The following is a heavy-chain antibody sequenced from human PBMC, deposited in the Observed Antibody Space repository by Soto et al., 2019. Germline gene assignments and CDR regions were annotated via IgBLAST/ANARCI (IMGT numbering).Heavy chain of an antibody. CDR3: AKGNDYGDPLDY. D-gene: IGHD4-17*01. Sequence: EVQLVESGGGLVQPGRSLRLSCAASGFTFDDYAMHWVRQAPGKGLEWVSGISWNSGSIGYADSVKGRFTISRDNAKNSLYLQMNSLRAEDTALYYCAKGNDYGDPLDYWGQGTLVTVSS. CDR1: GFTFDDYA. V-gene: IGHV3-9*01. J-gene: IGHJ4*02. CDR2: ISWNSGSI.